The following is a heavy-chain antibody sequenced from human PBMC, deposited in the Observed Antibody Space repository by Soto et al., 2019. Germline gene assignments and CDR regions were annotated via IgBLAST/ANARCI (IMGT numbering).Heavy chain of an antibody. J-gene: IGHJ3*02. CDR3: ARGVYGSGNYYTVPSACDI. CDR2: TIPVFNTA. Sequence: QVQLEQSGAEVKKPVSSVKISCNASGGTLSDHGVSWLRQAPGQGLEWVGGTIPVFNTANYAPKFQARDTIAADKYTNIAYMELDSMRSDDTAFYYCARGVYGSGNYYTVPSACDIWGPGTLVIVSS. V-gene: IGHV1-69*06. CDR1: GGTLSDHG. D-gene: IGHD3-10*01.